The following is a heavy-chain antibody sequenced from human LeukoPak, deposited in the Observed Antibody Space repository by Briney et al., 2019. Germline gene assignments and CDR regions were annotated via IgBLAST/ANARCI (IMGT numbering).Heavy chain of an antibody. V-gene: IGHV4-61*02. D-gene: IGHD3-10*01. CDR3: ARSYYGSGKPLLFDY. J-gene: IGHJ4*02. CDR2: IYYSGST. CDR1: GGSISSGSYY. Sequence: SQTLSLTCTVSGGSISSGSYYWSWIRQPAGKGLEWIGRIYYSGSTNYNPSLKSRVTISVDTSKNQFSLKLSSVTAADTAVYYCARSYYGSGKPLLFDYWGQGTLVTVSS.